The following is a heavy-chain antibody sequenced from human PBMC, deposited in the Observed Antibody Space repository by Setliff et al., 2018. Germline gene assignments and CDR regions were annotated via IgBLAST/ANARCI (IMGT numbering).Heavy chain of an antibody. Sequence: PSETLSLTCTVSGGSISPHYWIWIRQSPGKGLEWIGYIFHTGSTNYNPSLKSRVTMSVDTSKNQISLKLSSLTAADTAVYYCVRQDRFYDSSVFVEYFEHWGQGTLVTVSS. CDR2: IFHTGST. J-gene: IGHJ1*01. CDR1: GGSISPHY. CDR3: VRQDRFYDSSVFVEYFEH. D-gene: IGHD3-22*01. V-gene: IGHV4-59*08.